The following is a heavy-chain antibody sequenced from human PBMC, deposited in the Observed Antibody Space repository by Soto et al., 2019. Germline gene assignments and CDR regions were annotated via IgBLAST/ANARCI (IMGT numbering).Heavy chain of an antibody. CDR3: ARLDEGSGYYPLDY. V-gene: IGHV5-51*01. CDR1: GYSFTIYW. Sequence: AGESLKISCRGSGYSFTIYWIGWVRQMPGKGLEWMGIIYPGDSDTRYSPSFQGQVIISADKSISTAYLQWSSLKASDTAMYYCARLDEGSGYYPLDYWGQGTLVTVSS. CDR2: IYPGDSDT. J-gene: IGHJ4*02. D-gene: IGHD3-22*01.